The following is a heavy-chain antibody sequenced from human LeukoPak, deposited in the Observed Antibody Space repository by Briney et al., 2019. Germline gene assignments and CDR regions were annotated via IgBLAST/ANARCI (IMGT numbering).Heavy chain of an antibody. CDR3: ARESGVYSGNTRYWYFDL. Sequence: ASVKVSCKASGGTFTSYAISWVRQAPGQGLEYLGGSIPNFRRTKYAQKFEGRVTITTDETTAYMELRSLTSEDTAVYYCARESGVYSGNTRYWYFDLWGRGTLVTVSS. V-gene: IGHV1-69*05. CDR1: GGTFTSYA. CDR2: SIPNFRRT. J-gene: IGHJ2*01. D-gene: IGHD4-23*01.